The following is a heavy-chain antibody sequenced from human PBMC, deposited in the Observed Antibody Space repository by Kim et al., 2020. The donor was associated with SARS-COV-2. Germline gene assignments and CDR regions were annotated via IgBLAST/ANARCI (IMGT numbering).Heavy chain of an antibody. Sequence: SETLSLTCTVSGDSISRSRNYWGWIRQPPGKGLEWIGSINYSGNTYYNPSLKSRVTISVDTSKNQFSMKMRSVTAADTALYYCARLVSEDSAVEYWGQGILVTVSS. J-gene: IGHJ4*02. V-gene: IGHV4-39*01. CDR3: ARLVSEDSAVEY. CDR2: INYSGNT. CDR1: GDSISRSRNY.